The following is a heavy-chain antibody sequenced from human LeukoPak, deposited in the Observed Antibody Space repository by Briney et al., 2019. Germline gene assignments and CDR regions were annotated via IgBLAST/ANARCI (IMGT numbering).Heavy chain of an antibody. V-gene: IGHV3-30*18. J-gene: IGHJ3*02. D-gene: IGHD3-22*01. CDR1: GFTFSSYW. Sequence: PGGSLRVSCAASGFTFSSYWMTWVRQAPGKGLEWVAVISYDGSNKYYADSVKGRFTISRDNSKNTLYLQMNSLRAEDTAVYYCAKDPTYYDSSGRGSDAFDIWGQGTMVTVSS. CDR3: AKDPTYYDSSGRGSDAFDI. CDR2: ISYDGSNK.